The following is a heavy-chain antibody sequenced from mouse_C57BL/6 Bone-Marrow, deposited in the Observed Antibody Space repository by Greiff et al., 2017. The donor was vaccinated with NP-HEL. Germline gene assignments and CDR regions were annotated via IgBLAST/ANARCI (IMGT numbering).Heavy chain of an antibody. CDR2: IRNKANGYTT. CDR1: GFNFTDYY. J-gene: IGHJ4*01. V-gene: IGHV7-3*01. CDR3: ARSIYYDYADDPFYAMDY. Sequence: EVQGVESGGGLVQPGGSLSLSCAASGFNFTDYYMSWVRQPPGKALEWLGFIRNKANGYTTEYSASVKGRFTSSRDNSQSILYLQMNALRAEDSATYYCARSIYYDYADDPFYAMDYWGQGTSVTVSS. D-gene: IGHD2-4*01.